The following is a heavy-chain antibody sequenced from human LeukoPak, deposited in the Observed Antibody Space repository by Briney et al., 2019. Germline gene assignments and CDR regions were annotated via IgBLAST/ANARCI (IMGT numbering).Heavy chain of an antibody. J-gene: IGHJ4*02. CDR3: ARTLGDILTGFNY. CDR1: GGSISSYY. Sequence: SETLSLTCTVSGGSISSYYWSWIRQPPGKGLEWIGYIYYSGSTNYNPSLKSRVTISVDTSKNQFSLKLSSVTAADTAVYYCARTLGDILTGFNYWGQGTLVTVSS. CDR2: IYYSGST. D-gene: IGHD3-9*01. V-gene: IGHV4-59*01.